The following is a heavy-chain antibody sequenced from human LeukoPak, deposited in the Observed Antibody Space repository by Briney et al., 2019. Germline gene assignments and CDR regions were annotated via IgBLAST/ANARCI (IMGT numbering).Heavy chain of an antibody. V-gene: IGHV3-53*01. CDR1: GFTVSNNY. Sequence: GGSLRLSCAASGFTVSNNYMSWVRQAPGKGLEWVSVIHSGGTTNYADSVQGRFTISRDNSKTTVYLHMNSLRAEDTAVYYCARDSDSGYGPFASWGQGTLVTVPP. CDR2: IHSGGTT. D-gene: IGHD5-12*01. J-gene: IGHJ4*02. CDR3: ARDSDSGYGPFAS.